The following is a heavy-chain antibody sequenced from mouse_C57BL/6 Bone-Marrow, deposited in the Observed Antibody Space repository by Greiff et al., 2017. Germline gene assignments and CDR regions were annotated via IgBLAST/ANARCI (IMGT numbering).Heavy chain of an antibody. D-gene: IGHD2-3*01. V-gene: IGHV1-61*01. Sequence: QVQLKQPGAELVRPGSSVKLSCKASGYTFTSYWMDWVKQRPGQGLEWIGNIYPSDSETHYNQKFKDKATLTVDKSSSTAYMQLSSLTSEDSAVYYCARGNDGYYGNFDYWGQGTTLTVSS. CDR3: ARGNDGYYGNFDY. CDR1: GYTFTSYW. CDR2: IYPSDSET. J-gene: IGHJ2*01.